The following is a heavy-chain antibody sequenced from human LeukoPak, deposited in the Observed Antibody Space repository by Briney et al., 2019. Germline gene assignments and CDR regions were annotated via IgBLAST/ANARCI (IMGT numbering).Heavy chain of an antibody. J-gene: IGHJ4*02. V-gene: IGHV1-69*05. CDR3: ARDALASIAAPYYFDY. D-gene: IGHD6-6*01. Sequence: ASVKVSCKASGGTFSSYAISWVRQAPGQGLEWMGGIIPIFGTANYAQKFQGRVTITTDESTSTAYMELSSLRSEDTAVYYCARDALASIAAPYYFDYWGQGTLVTVSS. CDR1: GGTFSSYA. CDR2: IIPIFGTA.